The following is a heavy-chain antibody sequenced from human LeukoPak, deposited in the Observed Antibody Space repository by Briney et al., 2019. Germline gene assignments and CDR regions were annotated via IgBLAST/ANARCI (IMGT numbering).Heavy chain of an antibody. CDR3: ARDSSPQRVTLTPYYMDV. Sequence: ASVKVSCKASGYTFTSYGISWVRQAPGQGLEWMGWISAYNGNTNYAQKLQGRVTMTTDTSTSTAYMELRSLRSDDTAVYYCARDSSPQRVTLTPYYMDVWGKGTTVTVSS. J-gene: IGHJ6*03. V-gene: IGHV1-18*01. D-gene: IGHD5-18*01. CDR1: GYTFTSYG. CDR2: ISAYNGNT.